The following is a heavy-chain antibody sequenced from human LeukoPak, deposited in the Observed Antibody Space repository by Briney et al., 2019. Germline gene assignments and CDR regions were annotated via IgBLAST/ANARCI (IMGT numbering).Heavy chain of an antibody. J-gene: IGHJ5*02. Sequence: SETLSITCAVSGGSISSYYWSWIRQTPGKGLKWIGYIYYSGSTNYNPSLKSRVTISVDTSKNQFSLKLSSVTAADTAVYYCARFVTDTALWFDPWGQGTLVTVSS. D-gene: IGHD5-18*01. V-gene: IGHV4-59*01. CDR1: GGSISSYY. CDR2: IYYSGST. CDR3: ARFVTDTALWFDP.